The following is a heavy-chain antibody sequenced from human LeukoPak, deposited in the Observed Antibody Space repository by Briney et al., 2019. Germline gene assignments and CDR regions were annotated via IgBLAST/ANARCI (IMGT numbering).Heavy chain of an antibody. CDR3: ARGPNSNWSGLDF. Sequence: GGSQRLSCIASGFSFSGHWMHWARQLPGKGLVWVSRISPTGSTTSYADSVKGGFTVSRDNAKNTLYLQVNNLRAEDTAVYYCARGPNSNWSGLDFWGQGTLLTVPS. V-gene: IGHV3-74*01. J-gene: IGHJ4*02. CDR1: GFSFSGHW. D-gene: IGHD6-6*01. CDR2: ISPTGSTT.